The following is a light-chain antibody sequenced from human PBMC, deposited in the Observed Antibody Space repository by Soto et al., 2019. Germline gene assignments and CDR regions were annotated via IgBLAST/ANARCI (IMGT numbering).Light chain of an antibody. V-gene: IGKV3-15*01. J-gene: IGKJ2*01. CDR3: QKGHNWPLT. CDR1: QSINSE. CDR2: GAS. Sequence: EIVMTQSPATLSLSPGERAALSCRASQSINSELAWYQQKPGRPPRLLIYGASTRATGVPARFTGSESGSAFTLTISGLQSEDFAVYYCQKGHNWPLTFGQRTRLEI.